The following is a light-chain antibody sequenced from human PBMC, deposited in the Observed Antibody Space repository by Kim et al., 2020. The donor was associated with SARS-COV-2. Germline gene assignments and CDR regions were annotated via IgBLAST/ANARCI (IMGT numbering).Light chain of an antibody. CDR2: DAS. V-gene: IGKV1-5*01. CDR1: QNIYSW. CDR3: QHYNSSSPVT. Sequence: DIQMTQSPSTLSASVGDRVTITCRASQNIYSWLAWYQQKSGKAPKLLIYDASILQSGVPSRFSGSGSGAEFTLTISSLQPEDFATYYCQHYNSSSPVTFGGGTKVDIK. J-gene: IGKJ4*01.